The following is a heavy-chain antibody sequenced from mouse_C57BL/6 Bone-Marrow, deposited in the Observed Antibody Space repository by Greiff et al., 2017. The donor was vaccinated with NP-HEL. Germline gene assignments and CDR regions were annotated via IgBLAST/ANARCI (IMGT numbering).Heavy chain of an antibody. V-gene: IGHV1-85*01. CDR1: GYTFTSYD. J-gene: IGHJ1*03. D-gene: IGHD2-10*01. CDR2: IYPRDGST. Sequence: QVQLKQSGPELVKPGASVKLSCKASGYTFTSYDINWVKQRPGQGLEWIGWIYPRDGSTKYNEKFKGKATLTVDTSSSTAYMELHSLTSEDSAVYFCARPAYYCNSYWYFDVWGTGTTVTVSS. CDR3: ARPAYYCNSYWYFDV.